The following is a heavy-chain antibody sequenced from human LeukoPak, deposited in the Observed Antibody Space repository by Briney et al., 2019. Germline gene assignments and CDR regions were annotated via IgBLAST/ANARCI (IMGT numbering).Heavy chain of an antibody. CDR3: AKAEGYDILTGLDY. D-gene: IGHD3-9*01. CDR2: IGASGGST. CDR1: GFTFSSYA. Sequence: GGSLRLSCATSGFTFSSYAMSWVRQAPGKGLEWVSGIGASGGSTYYADSVKGRFTISRDNSKNTLNLQMNSLRTEDTAVYYCAKAEGYDILTGLDYWGQGTLVTVSS. J-gene: IGHJ4*02. V-gene: IGHV3-23*01.